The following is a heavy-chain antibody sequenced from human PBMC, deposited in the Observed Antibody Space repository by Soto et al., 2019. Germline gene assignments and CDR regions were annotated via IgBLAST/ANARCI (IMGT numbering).Heavy chain of an antibody. CDR2: IKQDGSEK. Sequence: WGSLRLSCAASAFTLFSYWITLFRHSPVKGLEWVANIKQDGSEKYYVDSVKGRFTISRDNAKNSLFLQMKGLRAEDTAVYYCATVAWGGGVDVWGQGTTVTVSS. D-gene: IGHD1-26*01. CDR1: AFTLFSYW. V-gene: IGHV3-7*03. CDR3: ATVAWGGGVDV. J-gene: IGHJ6*02.